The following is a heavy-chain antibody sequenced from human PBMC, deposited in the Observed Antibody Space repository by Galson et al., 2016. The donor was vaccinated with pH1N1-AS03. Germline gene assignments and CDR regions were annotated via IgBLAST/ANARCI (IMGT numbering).Heavy chain of an antibody. CDR3: ARHRQSETYSEAFDI. CDR2: IFPGDSDT. J-gene: IGHJ3*02. V-gene: IGHV5-51*01. D-gene: IGHD2-15*01. CDR1: QYIFDNYW. Sequence: QSGAEVKKPGESLRISCEASQYIFDNYWIAWVRQVPGKGLQWMGIIFPGDSDTRYSPSFQGQVTISADKSITTAHLQWDSLKASDTGMYFCARHRQSETYSEAFDIWGQGTMVTVSS.